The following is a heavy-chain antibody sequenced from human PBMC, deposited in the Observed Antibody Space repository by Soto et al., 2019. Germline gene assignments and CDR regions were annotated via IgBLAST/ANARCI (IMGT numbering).Heavy chain of an antibody. J-gene: IGHJ6*02. CDR3: AKDSLGDYYYYGLDV. CDR2: IGGSGGTT. Sequence: EVQLLESRGGLVQPGGSLRLSCAASGFTFSRFAMNWVRQAPGKGLEWVSGIGGSGGTTYYADSVKGRFTISRDNSKNTLFLQMNSLRAEDTAVYYCAKDSLGDYYYYGLDVWGQGTTVTVSS. D-gene: IGHD2-15*01. CDR1: GFTFSRFA. V-gene: IGHV3-23*01.